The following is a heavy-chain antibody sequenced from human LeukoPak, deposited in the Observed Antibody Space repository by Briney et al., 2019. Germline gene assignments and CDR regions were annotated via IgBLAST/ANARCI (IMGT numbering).Heavy chain of an antibody. CDR2: IHSGGST. CDR1: GFTFSGSA. D-gene: IGHD3-16*01. Sequence: PGGSLRLYRAASGFTFSGSAMHWVRQASGEGLEWVSVIHSGGSTYYADPVKGRFTISRDNSKNTLYLQMNSLRAEDTAVYYCAKGLPVRSGFFDYWGQGTLVTVSS. J-gene: IGHJ4*02. CDR3: AKGLPVRSGFFDY. V-gene: IGHV3-23*03.